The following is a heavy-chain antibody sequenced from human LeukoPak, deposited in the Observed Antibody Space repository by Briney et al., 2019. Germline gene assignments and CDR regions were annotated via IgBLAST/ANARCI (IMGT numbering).Heavy chain of an antibody. J-gene: IGHJ4*02. CDR2: IFSGGST. CDR3: ARVGPTRSDFDY. D-gene: IGHD1-26*01. Sequence: GRSLSLSCAASGFIFSSNYMTWVRQAPGKGLEWVSVIFSGGSTYYEDSVKGRVTISRDNSKKTLYLQMNNLRGEDTAVYYCARVGPTRSDFDYWGQGTLVTVSS. CDR1: GFIFSSNY. V-gene: IGHV3-53*01.